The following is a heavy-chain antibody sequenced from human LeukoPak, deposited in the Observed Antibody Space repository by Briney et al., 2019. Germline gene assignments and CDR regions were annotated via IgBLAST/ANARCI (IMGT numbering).Heavy chain of an antibody. Sequence: GGSLRLSCAASGFTFSSYTMNWVRQPPGKGLEWVSNIGTSSTTIYYADSVKGRFTISRDTSKNTLYLQMNSLRAEDMAVYYCAKDGRSWNFDYWGQGTLVTVSS. CDR3: AKDGRSWNFDY. CDR2: IGTSSTTI. J-gene: IGHJ4*02. V-gene: IGHV3-48*01. CDR1: GFTFSSYT. D-gene: IGHD6-6*01.